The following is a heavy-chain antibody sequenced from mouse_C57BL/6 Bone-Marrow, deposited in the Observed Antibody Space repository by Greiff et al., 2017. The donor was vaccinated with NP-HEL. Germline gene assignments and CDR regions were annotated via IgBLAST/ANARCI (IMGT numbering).Heavy chain of an antibody. CDR1: GYSITSDY. D-gene: IGHD2-2*01. CDR3: ARSPLWLRRNYYAMDY. Sequence: DVQLQESGPGLAKPSQTLSLTCSVTGYSITSDYWNWIRKFPGNKLEYMGYISYSGSTYYNPSLKSRISITRDTSKNKYYLQLNSVTTEDTATYYCARSPLWLRRNYYAMDYWGQGTSVTVSS. J-gene: IGHJ4*01. CDR2: ISYSGST. V-gene: IGHV3-8*01.